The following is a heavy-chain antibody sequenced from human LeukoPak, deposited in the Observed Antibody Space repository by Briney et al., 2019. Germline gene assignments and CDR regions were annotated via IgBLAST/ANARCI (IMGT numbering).Heavy chain of an antibody. CDR1: GGSISSYY. V-gene: IGHV4-59*12. CDR2: IYYSGST. CDR3: ARGETLGGNWFDP. D-gene: IGHD3-16*01. J-gene: IGHJ5*02. Sequence: SETLSLTCAVSGGSISSYYWSWIRQPPGKGLEWIGYIYYSGSTNYNPSLKSRVTISVDTSKNQFSLKLSSVTAADTAVYYCARGETLGGNWFDPWGQGTLVTVSS.